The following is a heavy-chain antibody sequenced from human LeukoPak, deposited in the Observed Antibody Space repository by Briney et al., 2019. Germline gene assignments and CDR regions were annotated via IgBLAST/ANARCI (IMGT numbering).Heavy chain of an antibody. J-gene: IGHJ6*02. V-gene: IGHV3-74*01. CDR2: INRDGSGT. CDR3: ARDSNYGMDF. CDR1: GFTISTYW. Sequence: GGSLRLSCAAPGFTISTYWMHWVRQASGKGLVWVSRINRDGSGTSYVDSVKGRFTISRDNAKNTVYLQMNSLRAEDTAVYYCARDSNYGMDFWGQGTTVTVSS.